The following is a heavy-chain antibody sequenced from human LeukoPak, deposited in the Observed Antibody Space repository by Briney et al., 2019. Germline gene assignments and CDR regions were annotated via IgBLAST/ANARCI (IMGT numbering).Heavy chain of an antibody. D-gene: IGHD3-10*01. CDR2: INHSGST. V-gene: IGHV4-34*01. J-gene: IGHJ4*02. Sequence: PSETLSLTCAVYGGSFSGYYWSWIRQPPGKGLEWIGEINHSGSTNYNPSLKSRVTISVDTSKNQFSLKLSSVTAAETAVYYCASQQIYGSGSPFYYWGQGTLVTVSS. CDR1: GGSFSGYY. CDR3: ASQQIYGSGSPFYY.